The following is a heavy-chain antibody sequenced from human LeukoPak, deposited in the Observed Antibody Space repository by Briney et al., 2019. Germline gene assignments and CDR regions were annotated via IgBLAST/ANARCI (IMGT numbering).Heavy chain of an antibody. V-gene: IGHV1-46*01. CDR1: GYTFTSYY. CDR2: INPSGGST. D-gene: IGHD3-10*01. J-gene: IGHJ4*02. Sequence: GASVKVSCKASGYTFTSYYMHWVRQAPGQGLEWMGIINPSGGSTSYAQKFQGRVTMTRDTSTSTVYMELSSLRSEDTAVYYCARGRTNYYGSGSSCFDYWGQRTLVTVSS. CDR3: ARGRTNYYGSGSSCFDY.